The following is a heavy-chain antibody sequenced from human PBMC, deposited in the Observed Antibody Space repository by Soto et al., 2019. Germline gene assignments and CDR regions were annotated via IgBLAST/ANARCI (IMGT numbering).Heavy chain of an antibody. CDR1: GYTFTSYD. CDR2: MNPNSGST. V-gene: IGHV1-8*01. Sequence: QVQLVQSGAEVKKPGASVKVSCKASGYTFTSYDINWVRQATGQGLEWMGWMNPNSGSTGYAEKFQVRVPMTRNTSISTAYMELSSLRSEDTAVYYCAVYGGNRYWYCDLWGRGTLVTVSS. D-gene: IGHD4-17*01. CDR3: AVYGGNRYWYCDL. J-gene: IGHJ2*01.